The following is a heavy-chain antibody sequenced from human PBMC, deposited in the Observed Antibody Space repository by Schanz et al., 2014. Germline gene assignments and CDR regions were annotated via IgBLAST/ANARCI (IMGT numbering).Heavy chain of an antibody. V-gene: IGHV1-46*03. Sequence: QVQLVQSWAEVKGPGASVKVSCKASGYSFTPFPIHWVRQAPGQRLEWMGIINPIGGSTTYAQKFRGAVTLTTDTSTDTAYLELTSLRSEDTAVYYCARGSPENMIRGELDYWGQGTLVTVSS. CDR1: GYSFTPFP. CDR3: ARGSPENMIRGELDY. CDR2: INPIGGST. D-gene: IGHD3-10*01. J-gene: IGHJ4*02.